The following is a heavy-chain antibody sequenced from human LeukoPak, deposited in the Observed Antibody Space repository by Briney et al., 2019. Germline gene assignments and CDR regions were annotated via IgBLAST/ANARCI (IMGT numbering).Heavy chain of an antibody. Sequence: GGSLRLSCAASGFTFSSYWMRWVRQAPGKGLVWVSRINSDGSSISYADSVKGRFTISRDNAKITLYLQMNSLRAEDTAVYYCARQGRGDNSGYYYWGQGTLVTVSS. CDR2: INSDGSSI. J-gene: IGHJ4*02. D-gene: IGHD3-22*01. V-gene: IGHV3-74*01. CDR3: ARQGRGDNSGYYY. CDR1: GFTFSSYW.